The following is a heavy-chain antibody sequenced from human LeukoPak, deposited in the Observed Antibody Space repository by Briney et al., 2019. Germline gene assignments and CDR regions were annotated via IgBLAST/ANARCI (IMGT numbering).Heavy chain of an antibody. CDR3: ATSYSGSYPTDY. D-gene: IGHD1-26*01. Sequence: SVKVSCKASGGTFSSYAISWLRQAPGQGLEWMGRIIPIFGTANYAQKFQGRVTIPTDESTSTAYMELSSLRSEDTAVYYCATSYSGSYPTDYWGQGTLVTVSS. CDR1: GGTFSSYA. V-gene: IGHV1-69*05. CDR2: IIPIFGTA. J-gene: IGHJ4*02.